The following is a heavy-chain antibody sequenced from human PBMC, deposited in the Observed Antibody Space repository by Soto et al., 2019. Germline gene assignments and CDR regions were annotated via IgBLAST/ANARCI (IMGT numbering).Heavy chain of an antibody. CDR2: ISSSGSTI. Sequence: PGGSLRLPCAASGFTFSSYEMNWVRQAPGKGLEWVSYISSSGSTIYYADSVKGRFTISRDNAKNSLYLQMNSLRAEDTAVYYCARDLYYYDSSGFDYWGQGTLVTVSS. J-gene: IGHJ4*02. CDR1: GFTFSSYE. CDR3: ARDLYYYDSSGFDY. V-gene: IGHV3-48*03. D-gene: IGHD3-22*01.